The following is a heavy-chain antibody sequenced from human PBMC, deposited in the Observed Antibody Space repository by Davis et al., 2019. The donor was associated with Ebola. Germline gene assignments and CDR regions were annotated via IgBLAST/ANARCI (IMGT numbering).Heavy chain of an antibody. Sequence: PGGSLRLSCAASGFTFNTCWMTWVRQAPGKGLEWVAVISYDGSNKYYADSVKGRFTISRDNSKNTLYLQMNSLRTEDTAVYYCAKDRAQLVQENWFDPWGQGTLVTVSS. CDR3: AKDRAQLVQENWFDP. D-gene: IGHD6-6*01. CDR2: ISYDGSNK. CDR1: GFTFNTCW. V-gene: IGHV3-30*18. J-gene: IGHJ5*02.